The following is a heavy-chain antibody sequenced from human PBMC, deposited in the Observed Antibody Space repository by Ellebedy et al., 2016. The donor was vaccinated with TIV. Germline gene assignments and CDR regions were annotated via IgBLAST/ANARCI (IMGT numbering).Heavy chain of an antibody. CDR2: IYSGGDR. CDR3: ARDRHCVGGRCYSV. CDR1: GFTVNNNY. D-gene: IGHD2-15*01. V-gene: IGHV3-53*01. Sequence: GESLKISCAASGFTVNNNYMRWFRQAPGKGLEWVSLIYSGGDRYYADSVKGRFTIPRDNSNNTVYLQMNSLQVEDTAVYYCARDRHCVGGRCYSVWGQGTLVTVSS. J-gene: IGHJ4*02.